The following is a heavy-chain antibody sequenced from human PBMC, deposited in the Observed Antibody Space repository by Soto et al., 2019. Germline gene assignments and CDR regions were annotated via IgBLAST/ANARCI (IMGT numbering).Heavy chain of an antibody. CDR3: ARDTFGYSSFFYYMDV. CDR2: ISANNGNT. Sequence: QVPLGQSGAEVKKPGASEKVSCKASGYTFTSYDISWVRQAPGQGLEWMGWISANNGNTNYAQKLQGRVTMTTDTSTSTAYMELRSLRSDDTAVYYCARDTFGYSSFFYYMDVCGKGTTVTVSS. J-gene: IGHJ6*03. V-gene: IGHV1-18*01. D-gene: IGHD6-13*01. CDR1: GYTFTSYD.